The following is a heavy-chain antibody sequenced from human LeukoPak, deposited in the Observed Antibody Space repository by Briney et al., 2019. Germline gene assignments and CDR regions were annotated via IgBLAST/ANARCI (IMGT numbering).Heavy chain of an antibody. D-gene: IGHD6-6*01. Sequence: SENLSLTCTVSNGSIISYYWSWIRQPPGKGLEWIGYIYYSGNTNYNPSLKSRVTISVDTSKNQISLKLTSVTAADTAVYYCARDKVSVYYYGMDVWGQGTTVIVSS. CDR2: IYYSGNT. CDR3: ARDKVSVYYYGMDV. J-gene: IGHJ6*02. CDR1: NGSIISYY. V-gene: IGHV4-59*01.